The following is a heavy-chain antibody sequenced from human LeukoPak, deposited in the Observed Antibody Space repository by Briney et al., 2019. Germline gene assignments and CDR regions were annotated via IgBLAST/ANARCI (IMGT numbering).Heavy chain of an antibody. Sequence: SETLSLTCTVSGGSISSYYWSWIRQPPGKGLEWIGYIYYSGSTNYNPSLKSRVTISVDTSRNQFSLKLSSVTAADTAVYYCARDRGYYDSRGAFDIWGQGTMVTVSS. CDR1: GGSISSYY. CDR2: IYYSGST. CDR3: ARDRGYYDSRGAFDI. V-gene: IGHV4-59*01. D-gene: IGHD3-22*01. J-gene: IGHJ3*02.